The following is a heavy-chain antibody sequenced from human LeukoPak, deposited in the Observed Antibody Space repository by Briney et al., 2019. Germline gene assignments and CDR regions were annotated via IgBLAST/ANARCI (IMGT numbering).Heavy chain of an antibody. J-gene: IGHJ4*02. V-gene: IGHV4-39*01. D-gene: IGHD3-22*01. CDR1: GGSISSSSYY. Sequence: SETLSLTCTVSGGSISSSSYYWGWIRQPPGKGLEWIGSIYYSGSTYYNPSLKSRVTTSVDTSKNQFSLKLSSVTAADTAVYYCXRXPTDYYXSRGHYLSPYFDYWGQGTLVTVSS. CDR2: IYYSGST. CDR3: XRXPTDYYXSRGHYLSPYFDY.